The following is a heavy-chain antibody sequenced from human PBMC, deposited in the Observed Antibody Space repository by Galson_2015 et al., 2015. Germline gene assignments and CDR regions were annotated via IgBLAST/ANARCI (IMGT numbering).Heavy chain of an antibody. J-gene: IGHJ4*02. CDR2: IYHSGST. CDR1: GDSLSSYY. V-gene: IGHV4-59*01. D-gene: IGHD3/OR15-3a*01. CDR3: ARKDYYFDY. Sequence: TLSLTCTVSGDSLSSYYWGWIRQPPGKGLEWIGYIYHSGSTNYNPSLKSRLSLSVDTSKNQFSLRLSSVTAADTAVYYCARKDYYFDYWGQGTLVTVSS.